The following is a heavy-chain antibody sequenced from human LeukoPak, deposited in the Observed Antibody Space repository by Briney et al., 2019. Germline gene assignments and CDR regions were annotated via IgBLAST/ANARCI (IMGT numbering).Heavy chain of an antibody. Sequence: PSETLSLTCTVSGGSISSYYWSWIRQPAGKGLEWIGRIYTSGSTNYNPSLKSRVTMSVDTSKNQFSLKLSSVTAADTAVYYCARCPSIAQYYYYYYYMDVWGKGTTVTVSS. V-gene: IGHV4-4*07. D-gene: IGHD6-6*01. J-gene: IGHJ6*03. CDR3: ARCPSIAQYYYYYYYMDV. CDR1: GGSISSYY. CDR2: IYTSGST.